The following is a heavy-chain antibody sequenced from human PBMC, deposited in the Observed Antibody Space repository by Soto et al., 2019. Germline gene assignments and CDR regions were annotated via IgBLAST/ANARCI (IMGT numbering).Heavy chain of an antibody. Sequence: GESLKISCKGSGYSFAGYWITWVRQKPGKGLEWMGRIDPSDSQTYYSPSFRGHVTIAVTKSITTVFLQWSSLRASDTAMYYCARQIYDSDTGPNFQYYFDSWGQGTPVTVSS. CDR1: GYSFAGYW. V-gene: IGHV5-10-1*01. J-gene: IGHJ4*02. CDR2: IDPSDSQT. CDR3: ARQIYDSDTGPNFQYYFDS. D-gene: IGHD3-22*01.